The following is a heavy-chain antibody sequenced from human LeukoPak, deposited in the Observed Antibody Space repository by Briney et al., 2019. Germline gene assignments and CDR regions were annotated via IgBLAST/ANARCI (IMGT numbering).Heavy chain of an antibody. CDR3: ARDMGSSSGHYYYYGMDV. Sequence: GGSLRLSCAASGFTFSSCGMHWVRQAPGKGLVWVSRINSDGSSTSYADSVKGRFTISRDNAKNTLYLQMNSLRAEDTAVYYCARDMGSSSGHYYYYGMDVWGQGTTVTVSS. J-gene: IGHJ6*02. CDR2: INSDGSST. CDR1: GFTFSSCG. D-gene: IGHD6-13*01. V-gene: IGHV3-74*01.